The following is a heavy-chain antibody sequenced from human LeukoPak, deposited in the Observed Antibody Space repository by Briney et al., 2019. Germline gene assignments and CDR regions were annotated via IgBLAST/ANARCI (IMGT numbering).Heavy chain of an antibody. J-gene: IGHJ4*02. V-gene: IGHV4-34*01. CDR3: ARHKGYCSGGSCYDLAYFDY. CDR1: GGSFSGYY. CDR2: INHSGST. Sequence: LSLTCAVYGGSFSGYYWSWIRQPPGKGLEWIGEINHSGSTNYNPSLTSRVTISVDTSKNQFFLTLSSVTAADTAVYYCARHKGYCSGGSCYDLAYFDYWGQGTLVTVSS. D-gene: IGHD2-15*01.